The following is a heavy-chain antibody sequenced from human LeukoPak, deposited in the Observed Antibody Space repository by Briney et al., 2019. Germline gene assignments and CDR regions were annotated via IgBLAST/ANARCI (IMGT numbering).Heavy chain of an antibody. J-gene: IGHJ4*02. CDR1: GGSISSYY. Sequence: SETLSLTCTVSGGSISSYYWSWIRQPPGKGLEWIGYIYYSGSTNYNPSLKSRVTISVDTSKNQFSLKLSSVTAADTAVYYCARRADCGGDCYSFDYWGQGTLVTVSS. CDR2: IYYSGST. CDR3: ARRADCGGDCYSFDY. V-gene: IGHV4-59*01. D-gene: IGHD2-21*02.